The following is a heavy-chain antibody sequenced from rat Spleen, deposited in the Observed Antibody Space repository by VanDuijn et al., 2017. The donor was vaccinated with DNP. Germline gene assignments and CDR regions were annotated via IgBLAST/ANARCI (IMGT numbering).Heavy chain of an antibody. D-gene: IGHD1-11*01. Sequence: EVQLVESGGGPVQPGRSLKLSCAASGFTFRSFPMAWVRQAPTKGLEWVATFSTRGDDTYYRDSVKDRFTISRDNAKSILYLQMNGLKSEDTATYYCTRVNYGGYHYVMDAWGQGASVTVSS. CDR3: TRVNYGGYHYVMDA. J-gene: IGHJ4*01. CDR2: FSTRGDDT. V-gene: IGHV5-46*01. CDR1: GFTFRSFP.